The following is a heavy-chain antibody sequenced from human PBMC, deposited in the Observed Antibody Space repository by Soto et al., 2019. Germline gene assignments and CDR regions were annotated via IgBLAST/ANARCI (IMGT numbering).Heavy chain of an antibody. CDR1: GGSISSYY. CDR3: ARLGDSSGYYYWYFDY. V-gene: IGHV4-59*01. CDR2: IYYSGST. Sequence: SETLSLTCTVLGGSISSYYWSWIRQPPGKGLEWIGYIYYSGSTNYNPSLKSRVTISVDTSKNQFSLKLSSVTAADTAVYYCARLGDSSGYYYWYFDYWGQGTLVTVSS. J-gene: IGHJ4*02. D-gene: IGHD3-22*01.